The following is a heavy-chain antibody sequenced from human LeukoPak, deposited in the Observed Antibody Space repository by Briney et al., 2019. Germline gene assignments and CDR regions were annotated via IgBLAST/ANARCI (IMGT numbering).Heavy chain of an antibody. CDR3: AREVYDSSGYYYGGYFDY. CDR2: IYHSGST. CDR1: GGSISSGGYS. V-gene: IGHV4-30-2*01. D-gene: IGHD3-22*01. J-gene: IGHJ4*02. Sequence: TLSLTCAVSGGSISSGGYSWSWIRQPPGKGLEWIGYIYHSGSTYYNPSLKSRVTISVDRSKNQFSLKLSSVTAADTAVYYCAREVYDSSGYYYGGYFDYWGQGTLVTVSS.